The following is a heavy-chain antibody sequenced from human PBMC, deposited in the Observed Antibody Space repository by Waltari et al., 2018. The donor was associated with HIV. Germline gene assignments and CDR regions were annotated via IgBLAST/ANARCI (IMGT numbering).Heavy chain of an antibody. V-gene: IGHV3-74*01. CDR1: GFSVTNYW. J-gene: IGHJ4*02. D-gene: IGHD3-3*01. CDR2: INIDGRTI. CDR3: SRDTFGEYDF. Sequence: EVQLVQSGGGLIKPGGSLRLSCAASGFSVTNYWMHWVRQSPGKGVVWVSRINIDGRTIDYADSVKGRFTISRDSAKNTLSLQMNSLREEDTAVYYCSRDTFGEYDFWGQGALVTVSS.